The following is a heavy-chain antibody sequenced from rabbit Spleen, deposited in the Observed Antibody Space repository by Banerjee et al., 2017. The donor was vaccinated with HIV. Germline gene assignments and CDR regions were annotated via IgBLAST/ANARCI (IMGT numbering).Heavy chain of an antibody. D-gene: IGHD1-1*01. CDR1: GVSLNDKDV. CDR2: INTATAKA. J-gene: IGHJ4*01. V-gene: IGHV1S45*01. CDR3: ARDDGSGHYIDGYFNW. Sequence: QEQLEESGGGLVKPEGSLTLTCKASGVSLNDKDVMCWVRQAPGKGLEWIACINTATAKAVYATWAKGRFTISTTSSTTVTLHMTSLTAADTATYFCARDDGSGHYIDGYFNWWGPGTRVTVS.